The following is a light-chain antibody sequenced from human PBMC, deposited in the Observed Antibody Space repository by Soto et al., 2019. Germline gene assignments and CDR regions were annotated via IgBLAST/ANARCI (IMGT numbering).Light chain of an antibody. CDR3: RQYNSYPWT. V-gene: IGKV1-5*01. Sequence: DIQMTQSPSTLSASVGDRVTITCRASQSINSWLAWYQQKPGKAPKFLIYDASSLESGVPSRFSGSGSGTEFTLTISSLQPDDFATYYCRQYNSYPWTFGQGTKVDIK. CDR1: QSINSW. CDR2: DAS. J-gene: IGKJ1*01.